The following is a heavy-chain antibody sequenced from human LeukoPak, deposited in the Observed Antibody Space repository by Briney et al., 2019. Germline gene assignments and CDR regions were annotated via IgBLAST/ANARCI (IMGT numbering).Heavy chain of an antibody. CDR3: AISTGAMVRGVIIFSTHGNFDY. CDR2: INPNSGGT. V-gene: IGHV1-2*02. CDR1: GYTFTGYY. D-gene: IGHD3-10*01. J-gene: IGHJ4*02. Sequence: ASVKVSCKASGYTFTGYYMHWVRQAPGQGLEWMGWINPNSGGTNYAQKFQGRVTMTRDTSISTAYMELSRLRSDDTAVYYCAISTGAMVRGVIIFSTHGNFDYWGQGTLVTVSS.